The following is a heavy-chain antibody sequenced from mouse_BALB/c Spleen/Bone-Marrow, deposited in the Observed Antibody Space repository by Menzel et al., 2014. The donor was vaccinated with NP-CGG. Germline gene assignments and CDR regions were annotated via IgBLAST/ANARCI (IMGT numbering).Heavy chain of an antibody. D-gene: IGHD4-1*01. CDR1: GYTFTSYW. Sequence: VQLVESGAELVKPGASVKLSCKASGYTFTSYWMHWVKQRPGQGLEWIGEINPSNGRTNHNEKFKSKATLTVDKSPSPAYMQLSRLTSEDSAVYYCARDWDEAYSFDYWGQGTTLTVSS. CDR2: INPSNGRT. J-gene: IGHJ2*01. V-gene: IGHV1S81*02. CDR3: ARDWDEAYSFDY.